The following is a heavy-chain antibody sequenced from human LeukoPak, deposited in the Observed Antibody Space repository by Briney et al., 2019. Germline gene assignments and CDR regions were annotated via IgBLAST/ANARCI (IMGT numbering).Heavy chain of an antibody. D-gene: IGHD3-22*01. V-gene: IGHV3-21*01. CDR1: GFTFSSYS. Sequence: KPGGSLRLSCAASGFTFSSYSLNWVRQAPGKGLEWVSSISSSSSYIYYADSVKGRFTISRDNAKNSLYLQMNSLRAEDTAVYYCAREGVVVIGFDYWGQGTLVTVSS. CDR3: AREGVVVIGFDY. J-gene: IGHJ4*02. CDR2: ISSSSSYI.